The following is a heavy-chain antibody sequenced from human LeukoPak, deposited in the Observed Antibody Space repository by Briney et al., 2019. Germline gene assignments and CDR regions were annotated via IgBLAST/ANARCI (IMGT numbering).Heavy chain of an antibody. CDR3: ARTKGGFYYDSSGYHLFDY. D-gene: IGHD3-22*01. V-gene: IGHV4-31*03. Sequence: PSQTLSLTCTVSVGSISSGCYYWSWIRQHPGKGLEWIGYIYYSGSTYYNPSLKSRVTISVDTSKNQFSLKLSSVTAADTAVYYCARTKGGFYYDSSGYHLFDYWGQGTLVTVSS. CDR2: IYYSGST. CDR1: VGSISSGCYY. J-gene: IGHJ4*02.